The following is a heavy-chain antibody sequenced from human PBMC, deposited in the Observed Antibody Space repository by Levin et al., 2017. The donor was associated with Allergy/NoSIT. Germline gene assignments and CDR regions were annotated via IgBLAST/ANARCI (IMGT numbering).Heavy chain of an antibody. CDR3: ARDPSPDVVVVPASYAFDI. CDR1: GYTFTSYY. D-gene: IGHD2-2*01. Sequence: ASVKVSCKASGYTFTSYYMHWVRQAPGQGLEWMGIINPSGGSTTYAQKFQGRVTMTRDTSTSTVYMELSSLRSEDTAVYYCARDPSPDVVVVPASYAFDIWGQGTMVTVSS. J-gene: IGHJ3*02. V-gene: IGHV1-46*01. CDR2: INPSGGST.